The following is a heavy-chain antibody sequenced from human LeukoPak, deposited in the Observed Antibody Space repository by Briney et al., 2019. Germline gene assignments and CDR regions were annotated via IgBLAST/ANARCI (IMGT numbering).Heavy chain of an antibody. CDR3: ARIYYSSSYDYWYFDL. CDR2: IYYSGST. Sequence: SETLSLTCTVSGGSIRSYYWSWIRQPPGKGLEWIGYIYYSGSTSYNPSLKSRVTISVDTSKNQFSLKLTSVTAADTAVYYCARIYYSSSYDYWYFDLWGRGTLVTVSS. CDR1: GGSIRSYY. D-gene: IGHD6-13*01. V-gene: IGHV4-59*01. J-gene: IGHJ2*01.